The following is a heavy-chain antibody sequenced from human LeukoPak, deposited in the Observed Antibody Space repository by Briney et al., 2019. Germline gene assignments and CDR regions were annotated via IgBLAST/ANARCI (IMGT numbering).Heavy chain of an antibody. CDR2: INHSGST. CDR3: ARGYYDIYYYYYYIDV. CDR1: GGSFSGYY. D-gene: IGHD3-9*01. Sequence: SETLSLTCAVYGGSFSGYYWSWIRQPPGKGLEWIGEINHSGSTNYNPSLKSRVTISVDTSKNQFSLKLSSVTAADTAVYYCARGYYDIYYYYYYIDVWGKGTTVTVSS. V-gene: IGHV4-34*01. J-gene: IGHJ6*03.